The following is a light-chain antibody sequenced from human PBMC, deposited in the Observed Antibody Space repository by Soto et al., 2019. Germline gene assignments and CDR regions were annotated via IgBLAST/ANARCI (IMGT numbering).Light chain of an antibody. CDR2: DVS. V-gene: IGLV2-14*03. Sequence: QSVLTQPASVSGSPGQSITISCTGTSTDIGRYNYVSWYQQHPGKAPKLMIYDVSNRPSGVSNRFSGSKFGNTASLTISGLQAEDEADYYCSSYTSSSTYVFGTGTKVTVL. CDR3: SSYTSSSTYV. CDR1: STDIGRYNY. J-gene: IGLJ1*01.